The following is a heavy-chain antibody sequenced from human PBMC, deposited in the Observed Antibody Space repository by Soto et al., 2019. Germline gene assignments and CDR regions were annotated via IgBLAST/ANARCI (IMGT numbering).Heavy chain of an antibody. CDR2: IYRDGKT. D-gene: IGHD1-26*01. Sequence: EGQLVETGGGLIQPGGSLRLSCAGSDFTVGTNYMSWVRRAPGRGLEWVSIIYRDGKTYYADSVWGRFIISRDDSKNKPDSQTDRLGVEDTAIYYCAREAFTVSSGTSTVRGGGIDGWGQGTTVTVSS. J-gene: IGHJ6*02. CDR1: DFTVGTNY. V-gene: IGHV3-53*02. CDR3: AREAFTVSSGTSTVRGGGIDG.